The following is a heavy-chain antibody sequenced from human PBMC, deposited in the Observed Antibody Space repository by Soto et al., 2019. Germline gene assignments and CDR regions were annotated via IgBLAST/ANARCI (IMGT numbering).Heavy chain of an antibody. CDR2: IDSSDSYT. D-gene: IGHD6-13*01. CDR3: ARPLGPYSRSIYGMDV. J-gene: IGHJ6*02. Sequence: GESLKISCKGSVSSFTSYWTSWVRQMPGKGLEWMGRIDSSDSYTNYSPSFQGHVTISADKSISTAYMQWXRVKASDTAMYYCARPLGPYSRSIYGMDVGGQGTTVTVSS. V-gene: IGHV5-10-1*01. CDR1: VSSFTSYW.